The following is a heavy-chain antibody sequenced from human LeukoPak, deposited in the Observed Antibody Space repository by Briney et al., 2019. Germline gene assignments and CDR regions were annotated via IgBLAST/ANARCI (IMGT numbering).Heavy chain of an antibody. D-gene: IGHD2-21*02. Sequence: GGSLRLSCAASRFTFSTNWMGWVRQAPGKGLEWVASITPAGSEKYYANSMKGRFTISRDNAKNSLFLQMNSLKADDTGVYFCVSGGDSGYWGQGTLVTVSS. CDR3: VSGGDSGY. V-gene: IGHV3-7*03. J-gene: IGHJ4*02. CDR2: ITPAGSEK. CDR1: RFTFSTNW.